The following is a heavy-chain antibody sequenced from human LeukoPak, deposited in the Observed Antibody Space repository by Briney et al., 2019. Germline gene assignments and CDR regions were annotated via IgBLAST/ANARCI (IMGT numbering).Heavy chain of an antibody. J-gene: IGHJ4*02. CDR2: INPSGGST. V-gene: IGHV1-46*01. D-gene: IGHD3-16*01. Sequence: GASVKVSCKASGYTFTSYYMHWVRQAPGQGLEWMGIINPSGGSTSYAQKFQGRVTMTRDTSTSTAYMELRSLRSDDTAVYYCARWDMITFGGVMYWGQGTLVTVSS. CDR1: GYTFTSYY. CDR3: ARWDMITFGGVMY.